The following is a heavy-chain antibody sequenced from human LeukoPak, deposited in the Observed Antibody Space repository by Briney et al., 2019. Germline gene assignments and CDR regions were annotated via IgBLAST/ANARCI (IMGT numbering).Heavy chain of an antibody. CDR1: GFTFSDFA. J-gene: IGHJ4*02. D-gene: IGHD1-26*01. CDR2: IEKDASRA. CDR3: AKQEGALIQNWCFDH. Sequence: PGGSLRLSCGASGFTFSDFAMSWVRLAPGKGLEWVSSIEKDASRACYADSVRGRFTVSRDNSKNTLYLQMSSLRVEDTALYYCAKQEGALIQNWCFDHWGLGTLVTVSS. V-gene: IGHV3-23*03.